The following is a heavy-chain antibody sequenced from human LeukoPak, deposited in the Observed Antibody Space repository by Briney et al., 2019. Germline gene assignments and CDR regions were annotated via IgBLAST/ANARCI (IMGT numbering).Heavy chain of an antibody. V-gene: IGHV3-7*03. D-gene: IGHD3-3*01. CDR2: IKQDGSEK. CDR1: GFTFSSYW. CDR3: AKDTGRPTDAITMEDNAFDI. J-gene: IGHJ3*02. Sequence: PGGSLRLSCAASGFTFSSYWMSWVRQAPWKVLEWVANIKQDGSEKYYVDSFKGRFTISRDNAKKSLYLQMNRLRAEDTALYYCAKDTGRPTDAITMEDNAFDIWGQGTMVTVYS.